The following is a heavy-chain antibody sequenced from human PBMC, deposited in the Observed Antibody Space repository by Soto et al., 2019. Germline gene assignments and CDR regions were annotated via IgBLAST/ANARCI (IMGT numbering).Heavy chain of an antibody. CDR3: AGSCYYPFYYYYGMDV. CDR2: IWYDGSNK. Sequence: GGSLRLSCAASGFTFSSYGMHWVRQAPGKGLEWVAVIWYDGSNKYYADSVKGRFTISRDNSKNTLYLQMNSLRAEDTAVYYCAGSCYYPFYYYYGMDVWGQGTTVTVSS. J-gene: IGHJ6*02. V-gene: IGHV3-33*01. CDR1: GFTFSSYG. D-gene: IGHD3-22*01.